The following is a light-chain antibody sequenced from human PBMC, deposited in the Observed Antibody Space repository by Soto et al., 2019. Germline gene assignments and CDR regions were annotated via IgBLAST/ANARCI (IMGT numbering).Light chain of an antibody. V-gene: IGKV2-24*01. J-gene: IGKJ2*01. CDR2: KIS. CDR3: RQAKQFPFT. Sequence: DIVMTQTPLSSPVTLGQPASISCRSSQSLVYSDGNTYLSWLHQRPGQPPRLLIYKISNRLSGVPDRFRGSGAGTDFTLKISRVEAEDGGVYYCRQAKQFPFTFGQGTKLAIK. CDR1: QSLVYSDGNTY.